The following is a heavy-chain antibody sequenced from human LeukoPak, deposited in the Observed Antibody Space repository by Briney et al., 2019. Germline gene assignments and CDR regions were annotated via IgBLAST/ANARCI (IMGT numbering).Heavy chain of an antibody. D-gene: IGHD2-15*01. J-gene: IGHJ5*02. CDR1: GGSFSGYY. CDR2: INHSGST. V-gene: IGHV4-34*01. CDR3: ARGQGYCSGGSCYRPFDP. Sequence: PSETLSLTCAVYGGSFSGYYWSWIRQPPGKGLEWIGEINHSGSTNYSPSLKSRVTISVDTSKNQFSLKLSSVTAADTAVYYCARGQGYCSGGSCYRPFDPWGQGTLVTVSS.